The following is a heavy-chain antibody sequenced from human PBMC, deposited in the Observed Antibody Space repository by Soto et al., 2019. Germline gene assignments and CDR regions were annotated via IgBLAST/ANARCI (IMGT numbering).Heavy chain of an antibody. CDR1: GFTFTSSA. J-gene: IGHJ6*02. D-gene: IGHD6-13*01. CDR2: IVVGSGNT. V-gene: IGHV1-58*01. CDR3: AYQTAAGTPYYYGMDV. Sequence: SVKVSCKASGFTFTSSAVQWVRQARGQRLEWIGWIVVGSGNTNYAQKFQERVTITRDMSTSTAYMELSSLRSEDTAVYYCAYQTAAGTPYYYGMDVWGQGTTVTVSS.